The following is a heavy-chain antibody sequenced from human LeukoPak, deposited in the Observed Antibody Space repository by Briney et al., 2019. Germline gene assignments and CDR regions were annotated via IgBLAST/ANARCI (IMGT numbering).Heavy chain of an antibody. CDR1: GYTFTSYD. Sequence: WASVKVSCKASGYTFTSYDINWVRQATGQGLEWMGWVNPNSGNTGYAQKFQGRVTMTRNTSISTAYMELSSLRSEDTAVYYRARARDSSGYYLGYWGQGTLVTVSS. CDR2: VNPNSGNT. J-gene: IGHJ4*02. V-gene: IGHV1-8*01. D-gene: IGHD3-22*01. CDR3: ARARDSSGYYLGY.